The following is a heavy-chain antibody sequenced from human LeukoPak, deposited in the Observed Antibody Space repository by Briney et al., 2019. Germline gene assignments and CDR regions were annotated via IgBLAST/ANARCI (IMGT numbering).Heavy chain of an antibody. CDR3: ARDQEGFDY. V-gene: IGHV1-46*01. CDR1: GYTFTSNY. Sequence: GASVTVSCKASGYTFTSNYIHWVRQAPGQGLEWMGMIYPRDGSTSYAQKFQGRVTVTRDTSTSTVHMELSGLRSEDKAVYYCARDQEGFDYWGQGTLVTVSS. J-gene: IGHJ4*02. CDR2: IYPRDGST.